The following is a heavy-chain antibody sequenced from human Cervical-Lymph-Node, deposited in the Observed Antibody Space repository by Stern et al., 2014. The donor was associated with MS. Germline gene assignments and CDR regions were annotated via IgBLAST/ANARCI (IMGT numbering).Heavy chain of an antibody. J-gene: IGHJ4*02. D-gene: IGHD4-17*01. CDR1: GASVNAYY. Sequence: VQLVESGPGLVKPSETLSLTCSVSGASVNAYYWSWIRQPPGKGLEWIGYIYYSGSTNYNPSLKSRVTISGDTSQNRLSLNLNSVTAADTAVYYCARGTDYADPFDYWGQGTLVTVSS. CDR3: ARGTDYADPFDY. V-gene: IGHV4-59*02. CDR2: IYYSGST.